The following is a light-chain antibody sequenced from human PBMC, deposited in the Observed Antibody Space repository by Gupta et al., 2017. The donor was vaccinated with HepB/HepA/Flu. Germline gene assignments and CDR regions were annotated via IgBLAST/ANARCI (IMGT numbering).Light chain of an antibody. CDR2: KAS. V-gene: IGKV1-5*03. J-gene: IGKJ1*01. Sequence: DIQMTQSPSTLSASVGDRVTITCRASQSISSWLAWYQQKPGKAPKLLIYKASSLESGVPSRFSGSGSGTEFTLTISSRQPDDFATYYCQQYNSYSWTFGQGTKVEIK. CDR3: QQYNSYSWT. CDR1: QSISSW.